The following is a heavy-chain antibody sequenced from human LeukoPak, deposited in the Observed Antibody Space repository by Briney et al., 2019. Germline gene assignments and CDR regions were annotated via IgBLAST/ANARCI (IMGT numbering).Heavy chain of an antibody. V-gene: IGHV4-59*01. CDR2: IYYSGST. CDR3: ARVAIPYDISPYYDGYMDV. D-gene: IGHD3-22*01. CDR1: GGSISGYY. Sequence: SETLSLTCAVSGGSISGYYWSWIRQSPDKGLEWIGYIYYSGSTNYNPSLQSRVTISVDTSKNQFSLKITSVTAADTAVYYCARVAIPYDISPYYDGYMDVWGKGTTVTVSS. J-gene: IGHJ6*03.